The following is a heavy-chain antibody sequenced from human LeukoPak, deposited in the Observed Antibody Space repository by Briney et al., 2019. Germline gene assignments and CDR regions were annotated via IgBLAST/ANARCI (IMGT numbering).Heavy chain of an antibody. V-gene: IGHV3-72*01. Sequence: GGSLRLSCAASGFTFSDHYMDWVRQAPGKGLEWVGRIRNKANSYTTEYAASVKGRFTISGDDSKNSLYLQMSSLKTEDTALYYCARARYSANDYSDYWGQGTLVTVSS. CDR3: ARARYSANDYSDY. D-gene: IGHD5-12*01. J-gene: IGHJ4*02. CDR2: IRNKANSYTT. CDR1: GFTFSDHY.